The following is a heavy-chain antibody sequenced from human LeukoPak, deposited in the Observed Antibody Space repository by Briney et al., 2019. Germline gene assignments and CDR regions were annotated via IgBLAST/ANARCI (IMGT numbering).Heavy chain of an antibody. CDR2: IYYSGST. D-gene: IGHD1-1*01. Sequence: PSETLSLTCTDSGGSISSGGYYWSWIRQHPGKGLEWIGYIYYSGSTYYNPSLKSRVTISVDTSKNQFSLKLSSVTAADTAVYYCARVNERVDYYGMDVWGQGTTVTVSS. V-gene: IGHV4-31*03. J-gene: IGHJ6*02. CDR1: GGSISSGGYY. CDR3: ARVNERVDYYGMDV.